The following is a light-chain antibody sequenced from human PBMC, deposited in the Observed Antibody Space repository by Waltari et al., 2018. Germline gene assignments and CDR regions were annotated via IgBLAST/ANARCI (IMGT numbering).Light chain of an antibody. V-gene: IGKV4-1*01. Sequence: DIVMTQSPDSLAVSLGERATINCKSSQSVLSSSNNKNYLGWYQQKRGQPPKLLISWASTRESGVTERFSGSGSGTDFTLTISSLQAEDVAVYYCQQCYSFPYTFGQGTKLEIK. CDR1: QSVLSSSNNKNY. CDR2: WAS. J-gene: IGKJ2*01. CDR3: QQCYSFPYT.